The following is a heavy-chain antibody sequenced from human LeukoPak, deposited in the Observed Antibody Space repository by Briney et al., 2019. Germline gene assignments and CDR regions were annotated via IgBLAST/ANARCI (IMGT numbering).Heavy chain of an antibody. Sequence: GGSLRLSCAASGFTFSSYSMNWVRQTPGKGLEWVSPISSSSSYIYYADSVKGRFTISRDNAKNSLYLQMNSLRAEDTAVYYCAGGSGYADYWGQGTLVTVSS. CDR1: GFTFSSYS. CDR2: ISSSSSYI. V-gene: IGHV3-21*01. J-gene: IGHJ4*02. CDR3: AGGSGYADY. D-gene: IGHD5-12*01.